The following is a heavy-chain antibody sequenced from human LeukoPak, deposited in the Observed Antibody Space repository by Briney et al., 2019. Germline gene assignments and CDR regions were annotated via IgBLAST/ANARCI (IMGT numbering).Heavy chain of an antibody. CDR1: GYTFTTYD. J-gene: IGHJ4*02. Sequence: GASVKVSCKTSGYTFTTYDINWVRQATGQGLEWMGWMNPNTGDTGYARKFQGRVTMTTDTSTSTAYMELRSLRSDDTAVYYCTRDLPYSSSWESIDYWGQGTLVTVSS. V-gene: IGHV1-8*01. CDR2: MNPNTGDT. D-gene: IGHD6-13*01. CDR3: TRDLPYSSSWESIDY.